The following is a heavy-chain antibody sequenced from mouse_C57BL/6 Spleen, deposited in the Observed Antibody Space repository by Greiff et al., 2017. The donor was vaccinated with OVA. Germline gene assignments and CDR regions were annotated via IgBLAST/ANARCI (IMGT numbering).Heavy chain of an antibody. V-gene: IGHV1-69*01. Sequence: QVQLQQPGAELVMPGASVKLSCKASGYTFTSYWMHWVKQRPGQGLEWIGEIDPSDSYTNYNQKFKGKSTLTVDKSSSTAYMQLSSLTSEDSAVYYCARSGGLGYAMDYWGQGTSVTVSS. J-gene: IGHJ4*01. CDR1: GYTFTSYW. CDR2: IDPSDSYT. CDR3: ARSGGLGYAMDY.